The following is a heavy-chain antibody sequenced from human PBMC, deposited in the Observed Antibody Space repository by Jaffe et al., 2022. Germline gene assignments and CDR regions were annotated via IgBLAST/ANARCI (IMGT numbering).Heavy chain of an antibody. J-gene: IGHJ4*02. CDR1: EFTFNNFW. V-gene: IGHV3-7*01. CDR3: AGGGGWLITS. D-gene: IGHD3-16*01. CDR2: IKKDGTEE. Sequence: EVQLVESGGGLVQPGGSLRLSCAASEFTFNNFWMNWVRQAPGKGLEWVAIIKKDGTEELYADSVKGRFTISRDNAMKSLYLQMNTLRPEDTAVYYCAGGGGWLITSWGQGTLVTVSS.